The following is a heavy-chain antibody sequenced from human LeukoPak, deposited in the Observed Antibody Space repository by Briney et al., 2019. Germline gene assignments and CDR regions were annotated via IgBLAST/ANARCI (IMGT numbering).Heavy chain of an antibody. V-gene: IGHV3-66*01. CDR3: ASSDWWGYFDY. D-gene: IGHD6-19*01. J-gene: IGHJ4*02. CDR2: IYSGGNT. Sequence: PGGSLSLSCAASGFTVSSNYMSWVRQAPGQGLEWVSIIYSGGNTYYVDSVKGRFTISRDNSKNTLYLQMNSLRAEDTAVYYCASSDWWGYFDYWGQGTLVTVSS. CDR1: GFTVSSNY.